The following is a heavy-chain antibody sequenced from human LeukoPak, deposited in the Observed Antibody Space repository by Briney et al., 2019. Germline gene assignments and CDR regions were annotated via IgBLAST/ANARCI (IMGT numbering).Heavy chain of an antibody. CDR2: IYYSGST. Sequence: SETLSLTCAVSGGSISSSNWWSWVRQPPGKGLEWIGYIYYSGSTYYNPSLKSRVTISVDTSKNQFSLKLSSVTAADTAVYYCARAAEDYYDSSGYYDGYFQHRGQGTLVTVSS. V-gene: IGHV4-4*02. J-gene: IGHJ1*01. CDR1: GGSISSSNW. D-gene: IGHD3-22*01. CDR3: ARAAEDYYDSSGYYDGYFQH.